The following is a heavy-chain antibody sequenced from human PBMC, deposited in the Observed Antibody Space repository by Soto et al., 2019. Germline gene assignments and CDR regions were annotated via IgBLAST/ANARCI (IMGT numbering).Heavy chain of an antibody. CDR3: AREVKSSYYDFWSGYYVYSWFDP. V-gene: IGHV1-18*01. CDR2: ISAYNGNT. D-gene: IGHD3-3*01. CDR1: GYTFTSYG. Sequence: QVQLVQSGAEVKKPGASVKVSCKASGYTFTSYGISWVRQDPGQGLEWIGWISAYNGNTNYAQKLQGRVTMTTDTSTSTAYMELRSLRSDDTAVYYCAREVKSSYYDFWSGYYVYSWFDPWGQGTLVTVSS. J-gene: IGHJ5*02.